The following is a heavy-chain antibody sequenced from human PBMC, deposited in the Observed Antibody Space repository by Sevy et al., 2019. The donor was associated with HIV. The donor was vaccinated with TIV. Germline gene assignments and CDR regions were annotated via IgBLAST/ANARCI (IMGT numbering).Heavy chain of an antibody. CDR3: ARTPLVRIPGATDLYLDN. CDR2: IIPILGTV. CDR1: GGTFSSYG. J-gene: IGHJ4*02. Sequence: ASVKVYCKASGGTFSSYGISWVRQAPGQGLEWMGGIIPILGTVNYAQKFQGRVTITADESTKTAYMELSSLRSEDTAVYYCARTPLVRIPGATDLYLDNRGQGTLVTVSS. D-gene: IGHD2-2*01. V-gene: IGHV1-69*13.